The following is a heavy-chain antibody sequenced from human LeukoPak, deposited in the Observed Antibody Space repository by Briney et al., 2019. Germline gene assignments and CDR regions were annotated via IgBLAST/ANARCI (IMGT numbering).Heavy chain of an antibody. CDR1: GGSISSSY. V-gene: IGHV4-59*08. CDR3: ARLSGSQTTPY. J-gene: IGHJ4*02. CDR2: ISYSRTT. D-gene: IGHD1-26*01. Sequence: SETLSLTCTVSGGSISSSYWSWIRQPREKGLEWIGYISYSRTTNYNPSLKSRVTMSVDTSKNQFSLKLSSVTAADTAVYYCARLSGSQTTPYWGQGTLVTVSS.